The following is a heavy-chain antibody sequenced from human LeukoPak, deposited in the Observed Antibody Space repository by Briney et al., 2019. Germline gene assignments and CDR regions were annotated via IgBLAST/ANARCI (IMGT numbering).Heavy chain of an antibody. CDR2: ISAYNGNT. D-gene: IGHD6-19*01. V-gene: IGHV1-18*01. Sequence: ASVKVSCKASGYTFTSYGISWVRQAPGQGLEWMGWISAYNGNTNYAQKLQSRVTMTTDTSTSTAYMELRSLRSDDTAVYYCASGGAHSSGWYLPPGLSSFDYWGQGTLVTVSS. CDR1: GYTFTSYG. CDR3: ASGGAHSSGWYLPPGLSSFDY. J-gene: IGHJ4*02.